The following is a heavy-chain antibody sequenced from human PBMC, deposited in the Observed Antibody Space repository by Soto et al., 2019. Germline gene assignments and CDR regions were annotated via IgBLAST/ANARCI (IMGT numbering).Heavy chain of an antibody. V-gene: IGHV4-39*01. CDR1: GGSISSSSYC. Sequence: SETLSLTCTVSGGSISSSSYCLGWIRQPPGKGLEWIGSIYYSGSTYYNPSLKSRVTISVDTSKNQFSLKLSSVTAADTAVYYCARPPTRYCSGGSCYPDWGHGTLVTVSS. D-gene: IGHD2-15*01. CDR3: ARPPTRYCSGGSCYPD. CDR2: IYYSGST. J-gene: IGHJ1*01.